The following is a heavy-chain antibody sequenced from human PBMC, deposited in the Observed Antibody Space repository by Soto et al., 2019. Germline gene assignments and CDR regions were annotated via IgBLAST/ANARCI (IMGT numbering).Heavy chain of an antibody. Sequence: WPQHAPEQGLEWMGILNPNGGFTNYAQKFQGRVTITRDTSASTAYMELSSLRSEDTAVYYCARSIVVVTALDYWGQGTLVTVSS. CDR2: LNPNGGFT. J-gene: IGHJ4*02. D-gene: IGHD2-21*02. V-gene: IGHV1-46*01. CDR3: ARSIVVVTALDY.